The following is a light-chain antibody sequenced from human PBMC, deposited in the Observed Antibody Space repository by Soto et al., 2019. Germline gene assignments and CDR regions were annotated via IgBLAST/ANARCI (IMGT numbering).Light chain of an antibody. CDR2: GAS. CDR1: QSVTSN. V-gene: IGKV3-15*01. CDR3: QHYNNWPPWT. J-gene: IGKJ1*01. Sequence: EIVMTQSPATLSVSPGERATLSCRASQSVTSNLAWYQQKPGQGPRLLIYGASTRATGIPARFSGSGSGTEFTLPISSLQSEDFAVYYCQHYNNWPPWTFGQGTKVEIK.